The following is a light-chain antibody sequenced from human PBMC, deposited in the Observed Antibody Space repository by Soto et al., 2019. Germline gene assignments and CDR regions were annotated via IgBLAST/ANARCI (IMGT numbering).Light chain of an antibody. Sequence: ALTQPASVSGSPGQSITISCTGTSSDVGGYNYVSWYQQHPGKAPKLMIYEVSNRPSGVSNRFSGSKSGNTASLTISGLQAEDEADYYCSSYTSSSPYVFGTGTNVTVL. V-gene: IGLV2-14*01. J-gene: IGLJ1*01. CDR1: SSDVGGYNY. CDR2: EVS. CDR3: SSYTSSSPYV.